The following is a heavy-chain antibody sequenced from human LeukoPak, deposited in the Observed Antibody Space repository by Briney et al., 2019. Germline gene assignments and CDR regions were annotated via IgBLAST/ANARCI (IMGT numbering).Heavy chain of an antibody. CDR2: INHSGST. Sequence: SETLSLTCAVYGGSFSGYYWSWIRQPPGKGLEWIGEINHSGSTNYNPSLKSRVTISVDTSKNQFSLKLSSVTAADTAVYYCARAGIFGVVSRFDPWGQGTLVTVSS. V-gene: IGHV4-34*01. CDR1: GGSFSGYY. CDR3: ARAGIFGVVSRFDP. D-gene: IGHD3-3*01. J-gene: IGHJ5*02.